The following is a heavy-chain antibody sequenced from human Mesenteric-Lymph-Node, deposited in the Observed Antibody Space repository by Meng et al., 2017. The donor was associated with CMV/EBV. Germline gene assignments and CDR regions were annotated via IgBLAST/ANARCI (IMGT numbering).Heavy chain of an antibody. V-gene: IGHV4-34*08. CDR2: INHSGST. Sequence: ESLKISCAASGFTFSSYWMSWVRQPPGKGLEWIGEINHSGSTNYNPSLKSRVTISVDTSKNQSSLKLSSVTAADTAVYCCARIYDYGGWFDPWGQGTLVTVSS. CDR1: GFTFSSYW. D-gene: IGHD4-23*01. CDR3: ARIYDYGGWFDP. J-gene: IGHJ5*02.